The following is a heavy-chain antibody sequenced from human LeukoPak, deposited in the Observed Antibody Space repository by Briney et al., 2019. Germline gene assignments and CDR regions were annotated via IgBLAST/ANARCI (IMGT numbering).Heavy chain of an antibody. CDR1: GGSVSSGSYY. J-gene: IGHJ3*02. CDR3: ARDGPSDAFDI. Sequence: SETLSLTCTVSGGSVSSGSYYWSWIRQPPGKGLEWIGYIYYSGSTNYNPFLKSRVTISVDTSKNQFSLKLSSVTAADTAVYYCARDGPSDAFDIWGQGTMVTVS. CDR2: IYYSGST. V-gene: IGHV4-61*01.